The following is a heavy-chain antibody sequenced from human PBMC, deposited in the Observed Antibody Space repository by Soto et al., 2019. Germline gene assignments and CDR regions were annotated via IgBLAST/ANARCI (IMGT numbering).Heavy chain of an antibody. CDR1: GGTFSSSA. J-gene: IGHJ6*02. Sequence: QVQLVQSGAEMKEPGSSVKVSCKTSGGTFSSSAISWLRQAPGQGLEWMGGIIPLFRTPDYAQKFQGRVTIAADESTSTAYRELSSLKSEDTAVYSCARGTDRLQFGGNYYSILDVWGQGTTITVSS. CDR3: ARGTDRLQFGGNYYSILDV. D-gene: IGHD1-1*01. V-gene: IGHV1-69*12. CDR2: IIPLFRTP.